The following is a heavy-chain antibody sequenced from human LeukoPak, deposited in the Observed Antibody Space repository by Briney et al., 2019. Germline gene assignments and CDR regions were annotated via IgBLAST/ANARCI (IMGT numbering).Heavy chain of an antibody. V-gene: IGHV3-23*01. J-gene: IGHJ4*02. D-gene: IGHD6-13*01. CDR2: ISGSGYST. Sequence: PGGSLRLSCAASGFTFSNYAMSWVRQAPGKGLEWVSTISGSGYSTYYADSVKGRFALSVDNSENSLFLHMNNLRAEDTAVYYCAKATYISSWNLYFDYWGQGTLVTVSS. CDR3: AKATYISSWNLYFDY. CDR1: GFTFSNYA.